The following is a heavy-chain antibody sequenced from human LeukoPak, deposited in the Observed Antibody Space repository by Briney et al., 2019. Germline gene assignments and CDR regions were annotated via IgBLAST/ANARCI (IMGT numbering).Heavy chain of an antibody. CDR3: ASGGYYDSSAT. J-gene: IGHJ5*02. CDR1: GGTFSSYA. D-gene: IGHD3-22*01. V-gene: IGHV1-69*05. CDR2: IIAIFGTA. Sequence: SVKVSCKASGGTFSSYAISWVRQAPGQELEWMGGIIAIFGTANYAQKFQGRVTITTDESTSTAYMELSSLRSEDTAVYYCASGGYYDSSATWGQGTLVTVSS.